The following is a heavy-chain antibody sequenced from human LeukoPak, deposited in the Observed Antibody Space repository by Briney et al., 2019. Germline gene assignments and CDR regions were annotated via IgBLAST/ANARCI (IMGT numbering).Heavy chain of an antibody. J-gene: IGHJ4*02. CDR1: GYTCTSYG. V-gene: IGHV1-18*01. CDR3: ARDLRTAYYDSSGYHYYFDY. CDR2: ISAYNGNT. Sequence: ASVKVSCKASGYTCTSYGISWVRQAPGQGLEWMGWISAYNGNTNYAQKLQGRVTMTTDTSTSTAYMELRSLRSDDTAVYYCARDLRTAYYDSSGYHYYFDYWGQGTLVTVSS. D-gene: IGHD3-22*01.